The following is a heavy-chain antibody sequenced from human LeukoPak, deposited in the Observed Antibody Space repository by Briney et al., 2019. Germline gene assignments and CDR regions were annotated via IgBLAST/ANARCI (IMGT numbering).Heavy chain of an antibody. CDR3: ARGGRPKFWSGYFY. CDR2: IYSGGST. Sequence: PGGSLRLSCAASGFTVSSNYMSWVRQAPGKGLEWVSVIYSGGSTYYADSVKGRFTISRDNSKNTLYLQMNSLRAEDTAVYYCARGGRPKFWSGYFYWGQGTLVTVSS. V-gene: IGHV3-53*01. CDR1: GFTVSSNY. J-gene: IGHJ4*02. D-gene: IGHD3-3*01.